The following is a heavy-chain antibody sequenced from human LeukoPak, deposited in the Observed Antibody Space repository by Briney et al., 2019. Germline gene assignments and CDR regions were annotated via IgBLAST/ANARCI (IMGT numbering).Heavy chain of an antibody. CDR3: AALINGSGSFVWFDP. J-gene: IGHJ5*02. D-gene: IGHD3-10*01. CDR2: IVVGSGNT. Sequence: ASVKVSCKASGFTFTSSAVQWVRQARGQRLEWIGWIVVGSGNTNYAQKFQERVTITRDTSTSTAYMELSSLRSEDTAVYYCAALINGSGSFVWFDPWGQGTLVTVSS. V-gene: IGHV1-58*01. CDR1: GFTFTSSA.